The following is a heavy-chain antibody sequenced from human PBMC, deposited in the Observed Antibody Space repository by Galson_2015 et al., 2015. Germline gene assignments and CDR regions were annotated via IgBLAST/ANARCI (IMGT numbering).Heavy chain of an antibody. CDR3: ARGEVSGWYAFDI. CDR1: GFTFSSYS. Sequence: SLRLSCAASGFTFSSYSMNWVRQAPGKGLEWVSSISSSSSYIYYADSVKGRFTISRDNAKNSLYLQMNSLRAEDTAVYYCARGEVSGWYAFDIWGQGTMVTVSS. D-gene: IGHD6-19*01. J-gene: IGHJ3*02. CDR2: ISSSSSYI. V-gene: IGHV3-21*01.